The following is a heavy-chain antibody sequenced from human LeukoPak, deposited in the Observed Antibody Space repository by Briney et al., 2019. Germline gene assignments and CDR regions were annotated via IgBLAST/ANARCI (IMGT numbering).Heavy chain of an antibody. CDR1: GFTFSSYG. D-gene: IGHD3-10*01. V-gene: IGHV3-23*01. Sequence: PGGSLRLSCAASGFTFSSYGMSWVRQAPGKGLEWVSAISGSGGSTYYADSVKGRFTISRDNSKNTLYLQTNSLRAEDTAVYYCAKDVGLWFGESFDYWGQGTLVTVSS. CDR2: ISGSGGST. CDR3: AKDVGLWFGESFDY. J-gene: IGHJ4*02.